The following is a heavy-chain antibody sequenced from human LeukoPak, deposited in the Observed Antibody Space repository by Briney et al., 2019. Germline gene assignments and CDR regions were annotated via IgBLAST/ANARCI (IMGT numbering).Heavy chain of an antibody. CDR2: INHSGST. J-gene: IGHJ6*02. CDR3: ARGNRGAFYGMDV. CDR1: GGSLSGYY. D-gene: IGHD1-26*01. Sequence: SETLSLTCAVYGGSLSGYYWSWIRQSPGKGLEWIGEINHSGSTNYNPSLKSRVTISVDTSKNQFSLKLSSVTAADTAVYYCARGNRGAFYGMDVWGQGTKVTVSS. V-gene: IGHV4-34*01.